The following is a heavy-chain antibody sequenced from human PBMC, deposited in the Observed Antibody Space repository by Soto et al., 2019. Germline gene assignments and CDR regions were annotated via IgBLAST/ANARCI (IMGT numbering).Heavy chain of an antibody. V-gene: IGHV1-58*01. CDR1: GFTFTSSA. CDR3: AAGYCNSWHYYRYLIAF. CDR2: IVVGSGNT. Sequence: SVKVSCKASGFTFTSSAVQWVRQARGQRLEWIGWIVVGSGNTNYAQKFQERVTITRDMSTSTAYMELSSLRSEDTAVYYCAAGYCNSWHYYRYLIAFCAQRTTVTGSA. J-gene: IGHJ6*01. D-gene: IGHD6-13*01.